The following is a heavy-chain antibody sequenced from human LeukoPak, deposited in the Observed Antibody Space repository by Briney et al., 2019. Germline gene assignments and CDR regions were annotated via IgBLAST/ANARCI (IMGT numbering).Heavy chain of an antibody. CDR1: GFTFNNYA. CDR2: ISGSGSNT. Sequence: GGSLRLSCAASGFTFNNYAMSWVRQAPGKGLEWVSTISGSGSNTYYADSVKGRFTISRDNSKNTLYLQMDSLRAEDTAVYYCARGSGSYSDAFDIWGQGTMVTVSS. J-gene: IGHJ3*02. CDR3: ARGSGSYSDAFDI. V-gene: IGHV3-23*01. D-gene: IGHD1-26*01.